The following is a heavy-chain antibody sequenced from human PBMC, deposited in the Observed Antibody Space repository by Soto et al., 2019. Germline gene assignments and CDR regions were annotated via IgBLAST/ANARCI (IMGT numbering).Heavy chain of an antibody. CDR2: IIPIFGTA. J-gene: IGHJ6*02. Sequence: SVKVSCKASGGSFSSYAISWVRQAPGQGLEWMGGIIPIFGTANYAQKFQGRVTITADESKSTAYMELSSLRSEDTAVYYCARDREMATTGYYYYGMDVWGQGTTVTVSS. V-gene: IGHV1-69*13. CDR1: GGSFSSYA. D-gene: IGHD5-12*01. CDR3: ARDREMATTGYYYYGMDV.